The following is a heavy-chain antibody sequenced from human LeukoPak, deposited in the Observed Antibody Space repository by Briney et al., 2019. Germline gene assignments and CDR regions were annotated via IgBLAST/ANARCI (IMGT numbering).Heavy chain of an antibody. D-gene: IGHD3-10*01. J-gene: IGHJ3*02. CDR2: IFYSGST. V-gene: IGHV4-4*02. CDR3: AKSNGYGLVDI. CDR1: GFSFSDAW. Sequence: PGGSLRLSCAASGFSFSDAWMSWVRQIPGKGLEWIGNIFYSGSTYYSPSLKSRATISLDTSRNQFSLKLNSVTAADTAVYYCAKSNGYGLVDIWGQGTMVTVSS.